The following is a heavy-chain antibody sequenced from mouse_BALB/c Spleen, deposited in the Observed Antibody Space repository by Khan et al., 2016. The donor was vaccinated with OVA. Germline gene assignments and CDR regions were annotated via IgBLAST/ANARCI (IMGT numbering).Heavy chain of an antibody. CDR2: INPYTDGT. Sequence: VQLVQSGPELVKPGASVKISCKASGYTFTNYIIHWVKQTPGKGLEWIGYINPYTDGTKYHEKFKGRATLTSDKSSSTAYMELSGLNTEDSAVYYRARDDGSSFWFDYWGQGTLVTVSA. CDR3: ARDDGSSFWFDY. J-gene: IGHJ3*01. V-gene: IGHV1S136*01. CDR1: GYTFTNYI. D-gene: IGHD1-1*01.